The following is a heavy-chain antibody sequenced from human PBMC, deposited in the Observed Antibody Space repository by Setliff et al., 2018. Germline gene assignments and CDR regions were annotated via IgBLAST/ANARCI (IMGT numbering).Heavy chain of an antibody. CDR1: GFSLSTSGVG. J-gene: IGHJ4*02. CDR2: IYWNDAK. V-gene: IGHV2-70*01. Sequence: SGPTLVNPTQTLTLTCTFSGFSLSTSGVGVGWIRQPPGKALEWLALIYWNDAKYYRTSLKTRLTISKDTSKNQVVLTMTNMDPVDTATYYCARINMVRGVPPHLDYWGQGTLVTV. D-gene: IGHD3-10*01. CDR3: ARINMVRGVPPHLDY.